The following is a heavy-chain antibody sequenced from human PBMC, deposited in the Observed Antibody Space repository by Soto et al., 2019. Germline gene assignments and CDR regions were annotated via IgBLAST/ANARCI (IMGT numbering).Heavy chain of an antibody. CDR3: VKARAAGGFDY. J-gene: IGHJ4*02. V-gene: IGHV3-23*01. CDR2: ISGSGGNT. D-gene: IGHD3-10*01. Sequence: EVHLLDSEGGLVQPGGSLRLSCAASGFTFTNYAMSWVRQAPGKGLEWVSSISGSGGNTYYADSVRGRFTISRDNTKNTLYLQMNSLRAEDTAIYYCVKARAAGGFDYWGQGTLVTVSS. CDR1: GFTFTNYA.